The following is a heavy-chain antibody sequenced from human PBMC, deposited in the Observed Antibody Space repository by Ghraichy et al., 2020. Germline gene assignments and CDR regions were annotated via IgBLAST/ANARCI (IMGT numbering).Heavy chain of an antibody. J-gene: IGHJ4*02. D-gene: IGHD3-9*01. CDR3: ATRPYYDILTGYGGLDF. CDR1: GFTFSIFA. Sequence: GGSLRLSCAASGFTFSIFAMRWVRQAPGKGLEWVSAISGSGDSTYYADSVKGRFTISRDNSKNTLYLQMNSLRAEDTAVYYCATRPYYDILTGYGGLDFWGQGTLVTVSS. V-gene: IGHV3-23*01. CDR2: ISGSGDST.